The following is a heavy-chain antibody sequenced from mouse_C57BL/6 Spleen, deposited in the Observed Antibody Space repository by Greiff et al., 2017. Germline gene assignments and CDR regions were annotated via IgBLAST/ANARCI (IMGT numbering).Heavy chain of an antibody. CDR3: TRGYDIDY. J-gene: IGHJ2*01. CDR2: INPSSGYT. Sequence: QVQLQQSGAELARPGASVTMSCKASGYTFTSYTMPWVKQRPGQGLAWIGYINPSSGYTKYNQKFKDKATLTEDKSSSTAYMQLSSLTSEDSAVYDCTRGYDIDYWGQGTTLTVSS. V-gene: IGHV1-4*01. D-gene: IGHD2-14*01. CDR1: GYTFTSYT.